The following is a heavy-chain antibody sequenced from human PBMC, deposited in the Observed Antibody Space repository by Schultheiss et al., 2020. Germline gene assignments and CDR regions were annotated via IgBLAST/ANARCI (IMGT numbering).Heavy chain of an antibody. CDR3: ARARTAEGYYGMDV. D-gene: IGHD6-13*01. V-gene: IGHV4-59*01. Sequence: SETLSLTCTVSGGSISSYYWSWIRQPPGKGLEWIGYIYYSGSTNYNPSLKSRVTISVDTSKNQFSLKLSSVTAADTAVYYCARARTAEGYYGMDVWGQGTTVTVSS. CDR1: GGSISSYY. CDR2: IYYSGST. J-gene: IGHJ6*02.